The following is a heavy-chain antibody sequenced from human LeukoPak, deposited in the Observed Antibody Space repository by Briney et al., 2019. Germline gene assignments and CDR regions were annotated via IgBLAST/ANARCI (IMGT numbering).Heavy chain of an antibody. CDR3: ARDWDYYDSSGAFRY. D-gene: IGHD3-22*01. CDR1: GFTFSSYA. V-gene: IGHV3-64*01. Sequence: GGSLRLSCAASGFTFSSYAMHWVRQAPGKGLEYVSAISSNGGSTYYANSVKGRFTISRDNAKNSLYLQMNSLRAEDTAVYYCARDWDYYDSSGAFRYWGQGTLVTVSS. J-gene: IGHJ4*02. CDR2: ISSNGGST.